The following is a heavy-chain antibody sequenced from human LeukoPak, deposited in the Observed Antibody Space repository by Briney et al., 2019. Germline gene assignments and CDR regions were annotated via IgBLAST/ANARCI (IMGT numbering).Heavy chain of an antibody. CDR1: GGSISTFS. J-gene: IGHJ5*02. V-gene: IGHV4-59*01. Sequence: PSETLSLTCTVSGGSISTFSWNWIRQPPGQGLEWIGYVNSNGGTYNNSSLKSRVTVSLDMSKNQFSLKLSSATAADTAVYYCARDAGGTWFDPWGQGSWSPSPQ. CDR2: VNSNGGT. CDR3: ARDAGGTWFDP.